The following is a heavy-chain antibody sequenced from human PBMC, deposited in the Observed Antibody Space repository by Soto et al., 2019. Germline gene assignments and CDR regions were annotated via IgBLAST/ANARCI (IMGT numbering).Heavy chain of an antibody. D-gene: IGHD3-10*01. Sequence: EVQLVQSGAEVRKPGESLKISCKGSGYSFAGYWIGWVRQIPGKGLDWMGVIYPGDSDTRYSPSFHGQVTISADKSISTAYLQWSSLKASDTAMYFCARLPGVRGVFDGFNVWGQGTMVTVSS. J-gene: IGHJ3*01. CDR1: GYSFAGYW. CDR3: ARLPGVRGVFDGFNV. CDR2: IYPGDSDT. V-gene: IGHV5-51*01.